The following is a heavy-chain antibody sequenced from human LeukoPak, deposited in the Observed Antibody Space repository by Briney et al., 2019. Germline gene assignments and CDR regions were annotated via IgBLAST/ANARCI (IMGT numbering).Heavy chain of an antibody. D-gene: IGHD2-15*01. CDR1: GGSISSYY. CDR3: ARDQYCSGGSCYSGYWYFDL. J-gene: IGHJ2*01. V-gene: IGHV4-59*01. Sequence: PSETLSLTCTVSGGSISSYYWSWIRQPPGKGLEWIGYIYYSGSTNYNPSLKSRVTISVDTSKNQFSLKLSSVTAADTAVYYCARDQYCSGGSCYSGYWYFDLWGRGTLVTVSS. CDR2: IYYSGST.